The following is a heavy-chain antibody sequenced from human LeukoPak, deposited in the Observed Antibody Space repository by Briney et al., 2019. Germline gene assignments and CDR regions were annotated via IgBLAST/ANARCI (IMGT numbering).Heavy chain of an antibody. D-gene: IGHD5-18*01. Sequence: GGSLRLSCSASGFTFSSYAMHWVRQAPGKGLEYVSAISSNGGSTYYADSVKGRFTISRDNSKNTLYPQMSSLRAEDTAVYYCAMGGYSYGYGSHDDAFDIWGQGTMVTVSS. V-gene: IGHV3-64D*06. CDR2: ISSNGGST. CDR3: AMGGYSYGYGSHDDAFDI. J-gene: IGHJ3*02. CDR1: GFTFSSYA.